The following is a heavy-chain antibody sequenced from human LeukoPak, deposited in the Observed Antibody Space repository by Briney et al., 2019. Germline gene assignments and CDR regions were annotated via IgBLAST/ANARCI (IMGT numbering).Heavy chain of an antibody. J-gene: IGHJ4*02. Sequence: ASVKVSCKASGYTFTGYYMHWVRQAPGQGLEWMGWINPNSGGTNYAQKLQGRVTMTTDTSTSTAYMELRSLRSDDTAVYYCARDNTYYYDSRPPGFDYWGQGTLVTVSS. CDR2: INPNSGGT. D-gene: IGHD3-22*01. CDR1: GYTFTGYY. V-gene: IGHV1-2*02. CDR3: ARDNTYYYDSRPPGFDY.